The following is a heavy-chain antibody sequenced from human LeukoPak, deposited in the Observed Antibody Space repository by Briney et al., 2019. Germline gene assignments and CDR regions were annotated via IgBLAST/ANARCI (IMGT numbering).Heavy chain of an antibody. CDR2: MNPNSGNT. CDR3: ARAYLDWDYYYYMDV. CDR1: GYTFTGYY. V-gene: IGHV1-8*03. Sequence: ASVKVSCKASGYTFTGYYMHWVRQAPGQGLEWMGWMNPNSGNTGYAQKFQGRVTITRNTSISTAYMELSSLRSEDTAVYYCARAYLDWDYYYYMDVWGKGTTVTVSS. D-gene: IGHD3-3*01. J-gene: IGHJ6*03.